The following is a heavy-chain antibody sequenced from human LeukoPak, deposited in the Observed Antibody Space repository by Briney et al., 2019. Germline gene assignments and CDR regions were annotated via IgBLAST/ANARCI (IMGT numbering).Heavy chain of an antibody. Sequence: GGSLRLSCAASGFTFSDYYMSWVRQAPGKGLEWVSVIYSGGSTYYADSVKGRFTISRDNSKNTLYLQMNSLRAEDTAVYYCARDPEPWGTYYGMDVWGQGTTVTVSS. CDR3: ARDPEPWGTYYGMDV. V-gene: IGHV3-53*01. J-gene: IGHJ6*02. D-gene: IGHD3-16*01. CDR1: GFTFSDYY. CDR2: IYSGGST.